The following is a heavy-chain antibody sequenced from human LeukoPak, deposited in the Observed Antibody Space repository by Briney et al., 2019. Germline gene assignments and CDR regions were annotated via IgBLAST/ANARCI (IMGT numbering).Heavy chain of an antibody. J-gene: IGHJ4*02. CDR1: GYTFTVYY. Sequence: ASVKVSFTASGYTFTVYYMHWVRQAPGQGLEWMGWINPNSGGTNYAQKFQGGVTMTRDTSISTAYMELSRLRSDDTAVYYCARGSIYYDSLPPGYWGQGTLVTVSS. D-gene: IGHD3-22*01. CDR2: INPNSGGT. V-gene: IGHV1-2*02. CDR3: ARGSIYYDSLPPGY.